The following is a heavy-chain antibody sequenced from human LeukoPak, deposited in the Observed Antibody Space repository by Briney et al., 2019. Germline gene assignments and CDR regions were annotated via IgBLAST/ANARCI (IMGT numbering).Heavy chain of an antibody. CDR3: ASLSTETDY. CDR2: ISSSSSYI. J-gene: IGHJ4*02. D-gene: IGHD1-14*01. V-gene: IGHV3-21*01. CDR1: GFTFSSYG. Sequence: GGSLRLSCAASGFTFSSYGMHWVRQAPGKGLEWVSSISSSSSYIYYADSVEGRFTISRDNAKNSLYLQMNSLRAEDTAVYYCASLSTETDYWGQGTLVTVSS.